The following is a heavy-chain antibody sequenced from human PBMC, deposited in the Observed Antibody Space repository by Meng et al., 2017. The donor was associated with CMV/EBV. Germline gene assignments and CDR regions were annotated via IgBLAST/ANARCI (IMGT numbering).Heavy chain of an antibody. Sequence: LSLTCAASGFTFSSYSMNWVRQAPGKGLEWVSYISSSSTIYYADSVKGRFTISRDNAKNSLYLQMNSLRAEDTAVYYCARDGGAYYYDSSGYFYGMDVWGQGTTVTVSS. J-gene: IGHJ6*02. CDR3: ARDGGAYYYDSSGYFYGMDV. CDR1: GFTFSSYS. V-gene: IGHV3-48*04. CDR2: ISSSSTI. D-gene: IGHD3-22*01.